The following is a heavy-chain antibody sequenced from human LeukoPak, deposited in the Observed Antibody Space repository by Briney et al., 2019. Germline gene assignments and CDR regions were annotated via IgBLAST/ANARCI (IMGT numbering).Heavy chain of an antibody. V-gene: IGHV4-31*03. CDR2: IYYSGST. CDR3: ARDRTGCSSTSCYPDAFDI. Sequence: PSETLSLTCTVSGGSISSGGYYWSWIRQHPGKGLEWIGYIYYSGSTYYNPSLKSRVTISVDTSKNQFSLKLSSVTAADTAVYYCARDRTGCSSTSCYPDAFDIWGQGTMATVSS. CDR1: GGSISSGGYY. J-gene: IGHJ3*02. D-gene: IGHD2-2*01.